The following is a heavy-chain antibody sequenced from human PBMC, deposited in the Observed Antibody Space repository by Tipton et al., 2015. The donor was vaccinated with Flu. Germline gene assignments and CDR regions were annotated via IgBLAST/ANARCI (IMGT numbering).Heavy chain of an antibody. D-gene: IGHD3-10*02. CDR3: ARLSYYDVDLKNFYFDY. V-gene: IGHV4-59*08. CDR1: GGSISSYY. Sequence: TLSLTCTVSGGSISSYYWTWIRQPPGKGLEWIGHIYYTGTTNYNPSLQSRVTISVDTSKSQFSLMLRSVTAADTAVYYCARLSYYDVDLKNFYFDYWGQGTLVTVSS. CDR2: IYYTGTT. J-gene: IGHJ4*02.